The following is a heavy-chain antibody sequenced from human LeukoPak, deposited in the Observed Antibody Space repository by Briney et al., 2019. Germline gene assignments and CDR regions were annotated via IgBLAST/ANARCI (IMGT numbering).Heavy chain of an antibody. D-gene: IGHD3-22*01. V-gene: IGHV3-74*01. CDR2: INSDGSST. Sequence: GGSLRLSCAASGFPFSSYWMHWVRQAPGKGLVWVSRINSDGSSTSYADSVKGRFTISRDNAKNTLYLQMNSLRAEDTAVYYCARYDYYDSSGYKIAEYFQHWGQGTLVTVSS. CDR3: ARYDYYDSSGYKIAEYFQH. J-gene: IGHJ1*01. CDR1: GFPFSSYW.